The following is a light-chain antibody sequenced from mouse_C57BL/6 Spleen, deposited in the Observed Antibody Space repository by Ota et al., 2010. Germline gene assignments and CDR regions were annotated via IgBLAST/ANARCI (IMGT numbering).Light chain of an antibody. CDR3: QQWSSNPYT. J-gene: IGKJ2*01. V-gene: IGKV4-72*01. CDR1: KCKL. CDR2: HI. Sequence: TCQGQLKCKLHALVPTRSHGSPQPSDLCHINLASGVPGRFSGSGSGTSYSLTISRVEAEYAATYYCQQWSSNPYTFGGGTKLEIK.